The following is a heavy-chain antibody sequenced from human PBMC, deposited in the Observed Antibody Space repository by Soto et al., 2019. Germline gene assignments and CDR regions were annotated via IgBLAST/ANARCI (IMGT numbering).Heavy chain of an antibody. CDR3: ARDRSSSSDPFDY. D-gene: IGHD6-6*01. CDR1: GFTFSSYA. J-gene: IGHJ4*02. V-gene: IGHV3-30-3*01. Sequence: PGGSLRLSCAASGFTFSSYAMHWVRQAPGKGLEWVAVISYDGSNKYCADSVKGRFTISRDNSKNTLYLQMNSLRAEDTAVYYCARDRSSSSDPFDYWGQGTLVTVSS. CDR2: ISYDGSNK.